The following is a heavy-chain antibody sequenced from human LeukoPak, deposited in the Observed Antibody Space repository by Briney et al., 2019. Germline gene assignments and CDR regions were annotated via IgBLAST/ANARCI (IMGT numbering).Heavy chain of an antibody. CDR3: AKGQYSSGWYSTDALDI. J-gene: IGHJ3*02. CDR2: ISPAGSTI. CDR1: GFTFSDYY. D-gene: IGHD6-19*01. Sequence: GGSLRLSCAASGFTFSDYYMTWIRQAPGKGLEWISYISPAGSTIYYADSVRDRFTISRDNAENSLYLQMDGLRAEDTAVYYCAKGQYSSGWYSTDALDIWGQGTMVTVSS. V-gene: IGHV3-11*01.